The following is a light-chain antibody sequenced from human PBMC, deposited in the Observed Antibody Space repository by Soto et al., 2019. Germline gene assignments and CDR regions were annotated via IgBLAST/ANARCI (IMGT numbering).Light chain of an antibody. J-gene: IGKJ5*01. CDR3: QHYNNWPPIT. V-gene: IGKV3-15*01. CDR2: GAS. CDR1: ETVATN. Sequence: EIVLTQSPGTLSFSPGERATLSCWASETVATNLAWYQQKPGQAPRLLISGASTRAAGISDRFRGSGSGTEFTLTISSLRSEDFAVYYCQHYNNWPPITFGQGTRLEIK.